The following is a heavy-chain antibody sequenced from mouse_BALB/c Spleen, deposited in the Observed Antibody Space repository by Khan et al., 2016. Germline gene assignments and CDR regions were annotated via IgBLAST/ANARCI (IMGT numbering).Heavy chain of an antibody. D-gene: IGHD3-3*01. Sequence: EVQLQESGPDLVKPSQSLSLTCTVTGYSITSDYSWHWIRQFPGNKLEWMAYIHYSGSTNYTPSLKSRISITRDTSKNQFFLQLNSVTTEDTATYYCVCCCNYFDYWGQGTTLTVSS. CDR2: IHYSGST. CDR3: VCCCNYFDY. CDR1: GYSITSDYS. V-gene: IGHV3-1*02. J-gene: IGHJ2*01.